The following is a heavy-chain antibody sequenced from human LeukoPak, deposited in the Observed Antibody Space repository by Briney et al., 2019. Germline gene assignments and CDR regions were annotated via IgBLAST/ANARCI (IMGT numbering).Heavy chain of an antibody. Sequence: GGSLRLSCAASGFTLSSYWMSWVRQAPGKGLEWVANIDQDGSSKYYVDSVKGRFSISRDDAKNSLYLQVNSLRAEDTAVYYCARDLFSGSYYEDFWGQGTLVTVSS. CDR1: GFTLSSYW. CDR3: ARDLFSGSYYEDF. D-gene: IGHD1-26*01. J-gene: IGHJ4*02. CDR2: IDQDGSSK. V-gene: IGHV3-7*01.